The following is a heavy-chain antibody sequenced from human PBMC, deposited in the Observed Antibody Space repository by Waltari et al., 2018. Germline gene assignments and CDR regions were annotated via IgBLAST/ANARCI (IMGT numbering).Heavy chain of an antibody. V-gene: IGHV4-39*01. CDR1: GGSISSSSYY. D-gene: IGHD3-10*01. CDR3: ARLNYYGSGSYYNYDYYYYMDV. CDR2: IYYSGST. J-gene: IGHJ6*03. Sequence: QLQLQESGPGLVKPSETLSLTCTVSGGSISSSSYYWGWIRQPPGKGLEWIGSIYYSGSTYYNPSLKSRVTISVDTSKNQFSLKLSSVTAADTAVYYCARLNYYGSGSYYNYDYYYYMDVWGKGTTVTVSS.